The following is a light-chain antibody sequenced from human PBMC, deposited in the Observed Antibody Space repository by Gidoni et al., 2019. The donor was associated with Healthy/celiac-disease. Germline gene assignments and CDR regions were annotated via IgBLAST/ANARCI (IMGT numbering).Light chain of an antibody. CDR3: QQLNSYSYT. CDR1: QGISSD. V-gene: IGKV1-9*01. J-gene: IGKJ2*01. CDR2: AAS. Sequence: DIQLTQSPSFLSASVGDRVTITCRASQGISSDLAWYQQKPGKAPKLLIYAASTLQSGVPSRFSGRGSGTEFTLTISSLQPEDFATYYCQQLNSYSYTFGQGTKLEIK.